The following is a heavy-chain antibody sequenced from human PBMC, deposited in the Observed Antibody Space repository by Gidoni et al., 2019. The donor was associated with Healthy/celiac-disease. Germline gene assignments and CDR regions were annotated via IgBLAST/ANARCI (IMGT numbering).Heavy chain of an antibody. CDR3: ARGIYCTNGVCYLFDY. D-gene: IGHD2-8*01. CDR2: INPNSGGT. J-gene: IGHJ4*02. Sequence: QVQLVQSGAEVQKPGASVKVSCKASGYTFTGYYMHWVRQAPGQGLEWMGWINPNSGGTNYAQKFQGWVTMTRDTSISTAYMELSRLRSDDTAVYYCARGIYCTNGVCYLFDYWGQGTLVTVSS. V-gene: IGHV1-2*04. CDR1: GYTFTGYY.